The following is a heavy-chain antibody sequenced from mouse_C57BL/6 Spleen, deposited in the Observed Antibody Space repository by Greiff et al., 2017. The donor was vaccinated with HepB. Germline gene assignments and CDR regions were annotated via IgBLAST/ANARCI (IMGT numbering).Heavy chain of an antibody. CDR3: ARRDYGSSFAY. V-gene: IGHV1-52*01. Sequence: VQLQQPGAELVRPGSSVKLSCKASGYTFTSYWMHWVKQRPIQGLEWIGNIDPSDSETHYNQKFKGKATFTADTSSNTAYMQLSSLTTEDSAIYYCARRDYGSSFAYWGQGTLVTVSA. CDR2: IDPSDSET. J-gene: IGHJ3*01. CDR1: GYTFTSYW. D-gene: IGHD1-1*01.